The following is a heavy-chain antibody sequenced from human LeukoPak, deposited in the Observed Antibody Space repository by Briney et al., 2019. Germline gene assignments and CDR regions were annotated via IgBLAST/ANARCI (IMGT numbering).Heavy chain of an antibody. D-gene: IGHD5-12*01. Sequence: GESLKISCKGSGYSFTSYWIGWVRQMPGKGLEWMGIIYPGDSDTRYSPSFQGQVTISADKSISTVYLQWSSLKASDTAMYSCARHGRYGDYVVDAFDIWGQGTMVTVSS. V-gene: IGHV5-51*01. CDR1: GYSFTSYW. CDR2: IYPGDSDT. J-gene: IGHJ3*02. CDR3: ARHGRYGDYVVDAFDI.